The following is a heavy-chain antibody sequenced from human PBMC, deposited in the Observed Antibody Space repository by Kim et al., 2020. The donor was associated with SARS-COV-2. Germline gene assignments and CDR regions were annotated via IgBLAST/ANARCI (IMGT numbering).Heavy chain of an antibody. CDR3: ATGYTSVGGDY. Sequence: ASVKVSCKVSGYAITDLSIHWVRQAPGKGLEWMGGFEPEDGETIFAQKFQGRVTMTEDTSTDTAYMELSSLRSEDTAVYFCATGYTSVGGDYWGQGSLVTVSS. D-gene: IGHD2-15*01. J-gene: IGHJ4*02. CDR2: FEPEDGET. V-gene: IGHV1-24*01. CDR1: GYAITDLS.